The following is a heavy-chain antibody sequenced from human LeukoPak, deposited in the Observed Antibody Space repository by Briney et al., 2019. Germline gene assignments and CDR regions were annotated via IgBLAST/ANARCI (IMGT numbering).Heavy chain of an antibody. D-gene: IGHD2-2*01. Sequence: ASVKVSCKASGYTFTSYDINWVRQATGQGLEWMGWMNPNSGNTGYAQKFQGRVTMTRNTSISTAYMELSSLRSEDTAVYYCANSPFPDCSSTSCYPPRRLPLGYWGQGTLVTVSS. CDR2: MNPNSGNT. CDR1: GYTFTSYD. J-gene: IGHJ4*02. V-gene: IGHV1-8*01. CDR3: ANSPFPDCSSTSCYPPRRLPLGY.